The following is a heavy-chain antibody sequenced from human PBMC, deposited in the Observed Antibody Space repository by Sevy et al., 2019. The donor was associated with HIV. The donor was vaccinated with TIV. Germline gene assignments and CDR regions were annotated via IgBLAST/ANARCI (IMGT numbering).Heavy chain of an antibody. Sequence: ASVKVSCKVSGYTFNTYRIHWVRQAPGQGLEWMGWISPHNGDTNYAQRLQGRVTMLTDTSSSTAYMELKSLRSDDTAVYYCASAYCSGGRCYSLASWGQRTLVTVSS. D-gene: IGHD2-15*01. V-gene: IGHV1-18*01. J-gene: IGHJ5*02. CDR3: ASAYCSGGRCYSLAS. CDR2: ISPHNGDT. CDR1: GYTFNTYR.